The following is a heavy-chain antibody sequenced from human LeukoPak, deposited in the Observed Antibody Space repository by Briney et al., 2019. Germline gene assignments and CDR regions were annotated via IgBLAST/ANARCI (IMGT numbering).Heavy chain of an antibody. CDR2: INHSGST. V-gene: IGHV4-34*01. Sequence: PSETLSLTCAVYGGSFSGYYWSWIRQPPGKGLEWIGEINHSGSTNYNPSLKSRVTISVDTSKNQFSLKLSSVTAADTAVYYCARFRQYQLHYRNGPFDYWGQGTLVTVSS. CDR1: GGSFSGYY. D-gene: IGHD2-2*01. J-gene: IGHJ4*02. CDR3: ARFRQYQLHYRNGPFDY.